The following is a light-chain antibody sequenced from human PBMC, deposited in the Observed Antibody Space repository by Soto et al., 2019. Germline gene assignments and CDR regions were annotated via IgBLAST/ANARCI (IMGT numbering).Light chain of an antibody. CDR1: QSVSSSY. J-gene: IGKJ2*01. CDR3: QHYGSSPYT. CDR2: GAS. Sequence: EIVLTQSPGTLSLSPGERATLSCRASQSVSSSYFAWYQQKPAQAPRLLIYGASSRASGIPDRFSGSGSGTDFTLTISRLEPEDFAVYYCQHYGSSPYTFGQGTKLEIK. V-gene: IGKV3-20*01.